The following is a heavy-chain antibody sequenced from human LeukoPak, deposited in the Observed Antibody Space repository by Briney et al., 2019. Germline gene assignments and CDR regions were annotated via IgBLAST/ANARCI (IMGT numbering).Heavy chain of an antibody. CDR3: ARPAYTAAYDL. CDR1: GFTFSSYS. V-gene: IGHV3-48*04. D-gene: IGHD3-16*01. J-gene: IGHJ3*01. CDR2: ISSSSSTI. Sequence: GGSLRLSCAASGFTFSSYSMNWVRQAPGKGLEWVSYISSSSSTIYYADSVKGRFTISRDNAKSSLYLQMNSLRAEDSAVYYCARPAYTAAYDLWGQGTMVTVSS.